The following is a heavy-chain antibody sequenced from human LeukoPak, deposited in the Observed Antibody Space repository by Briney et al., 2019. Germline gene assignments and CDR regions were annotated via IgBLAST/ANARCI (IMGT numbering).Heavy chain of an antibody. V-gene: IGHV4-61*02. D-gene: IGHD4-11*01. CDR2: IYASEST. CDR3: GREEDYNEN. Sequence: PSETLSLTCTVSGGSIRIGFYHWRWIRQPAGKGLEWIGRIYASESTMYNPSLKTRLTISLDTSKNQFSLKLTSVTAADTAVYYCGREEDYNENWGQGTLVTVSS. J-gene: IGHJ4*02. CDR1: GGSIRIGFYH.